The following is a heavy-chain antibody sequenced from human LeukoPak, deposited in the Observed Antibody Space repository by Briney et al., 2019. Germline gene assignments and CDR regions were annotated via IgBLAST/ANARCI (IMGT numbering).Heavy chain of an antibody. J-gene: IGHJ4*02. CDR2: INPNSGGR. Sequence: GASVKVSCKASGYTFTGYYIHWVRQAPGQGLEWMGWINPNSGGRNYAQKFQGRVTMTRDTSISTAYVELSRLRSDDTAVYYCARVPSHFDWGDDYWGQGTLVAVSS. V-gene: IGHV1-2*02. CDR3: ARVPSHFDWGDDY. CDR1: GYTFTGYY. D-gene: IGHD3-9*01.